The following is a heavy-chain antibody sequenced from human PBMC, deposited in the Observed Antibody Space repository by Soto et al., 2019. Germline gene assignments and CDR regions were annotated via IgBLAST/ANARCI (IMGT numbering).Heavy chain of an antibody. CDR1: GGSISSYY. J-gene: IGHJ4*02. V-gene: IGHV4-59*08. D-gene: IGHD4-17*01. Sequence: SETLSLTCTVSGGSISSYYWSWIRQPPGKGLEWIGYIYYSGSTNYNPSLKSRVTISVDTSKNQFSLKLSSVTAADTAVYYCARRPGYGGDYSEPFDYWGQGTLVTVSS. CDR3: ARRPGYGGDYSEPFDY. CDR2: IYYSGST.